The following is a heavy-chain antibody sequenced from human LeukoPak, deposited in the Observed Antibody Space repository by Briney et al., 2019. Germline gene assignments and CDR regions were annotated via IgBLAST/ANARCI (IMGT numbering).Heavy chain of an antibody. CDR2: TRKKVNSYTT. Sequence: GALRLSCAASGFTFSDHYMDWVRQAPGKGLEWVGRTRKKVNSYTTEYAASVKGRFTISRDDSKNSLYLQMNSLKTEDTAVYYCARSYGYGIAVAVGVGAFDIWGQGTMVTVSS. CDR1: GFTFSDHY. V-gene: IGHV3-72*01. D-gene: IGHD6-19*01. CDR3: ARSYGYGIAVAVGVGAFDI. J-gene: IGHJ3*02.